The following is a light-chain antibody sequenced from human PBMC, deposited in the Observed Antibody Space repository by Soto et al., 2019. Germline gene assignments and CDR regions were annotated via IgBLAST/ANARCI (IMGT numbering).Light chain of an antibody. Sequence: EVVLTQSPATLSLSPGERATLSCRASRTVSNNLAWYQQKSGQAPRLLIFGASIRVTGIPARFSGSGSGTEFTLTITILQSEDFAVYYCHQYNNWPPDAFGQGTKLEIK. J-gene: IGKJ2*01. V-gene: IGKV3D-15*03. CDR1: RTVSNN. CDR3: HQYNNWPPDA. CDR2: GAS.